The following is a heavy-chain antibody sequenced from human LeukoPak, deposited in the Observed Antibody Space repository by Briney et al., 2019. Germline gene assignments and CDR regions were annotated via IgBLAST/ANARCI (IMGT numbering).Heavy chain of an antibody. CDR3: ARILGYCSSTSCPYDY. CDR2: VYYSGST. D-gene: IGHD2-2*01. Sequence: PSETLSLTCTVSGGSISSTSYHWGLIRQPPGKGLEWIGSVYYSGSTYYNPSLKSRVTISVDTSKNQFSLKLSSVTAADTAVYYCARILGYCSSTSCPYDYWGQGTLVTVSS. CDR1: GGSISSTSYH. V-gene: IGHV4-39*07. J-gene: IGHJ4*02.